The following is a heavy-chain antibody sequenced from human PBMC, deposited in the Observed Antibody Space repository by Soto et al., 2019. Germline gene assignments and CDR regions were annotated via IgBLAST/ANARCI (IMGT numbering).Heavy chain of an antibody. CDR2: INPNTSAT. CDR3: ARITWGRDPYYGMHX. J-gene: IGHJ6*02. D-gene: IGHD1-20*01. Sequence: ASVKVSCKASGYIFTGYFIQWLRQAPGQGLEWMGFINPNTSATNYAQKFQGRVTMTRDTSLGTAYMELTSLRPDDTALYYCARITWGRDPYYGMHXWGQGTTVTVS. CDR1: GYIFTGYF. V-gene: IGHV1-2*02.